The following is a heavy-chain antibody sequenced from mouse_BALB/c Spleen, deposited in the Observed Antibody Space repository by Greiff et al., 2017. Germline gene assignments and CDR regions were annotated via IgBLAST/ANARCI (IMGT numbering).Heavy chain of an antibody. J-gene: IGHJ4*01. CDR3: ARTYYRYDGIYDMDY. Sequence: EVQRVESGGGLVQPGGSRKLSCAASGFTFSSFGMHWVRQAPEKGLEWVAYISSGSSTIYYADTVKGRFTISRDNPKNTLFLQMTSLRSEDTAMYYCARTYYRYDGIYDMDYWGQGTSVTVSS. V-gene: IGHV5-17*02. CDR2: ISSGSSTI. D-gene: IGHD2-14*01. CDR1: GFTFSSFG.